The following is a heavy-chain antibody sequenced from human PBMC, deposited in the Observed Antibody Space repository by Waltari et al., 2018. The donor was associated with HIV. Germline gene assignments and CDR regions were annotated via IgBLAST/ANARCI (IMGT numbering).Heavy chain of an antibody. D-gene: IGHD6-13*01. CDR3: AREYGSTDAFDI. V-gene: IGHV3-30*04. CDR1: GFTFRSYA. CDR2: ISYDGSNK. J-gene: IGHJ3*02. Sequence: QVQLVESGGGVVQPGRSLRLSCAASGFTFRSYAMPWVRQAPGKGLEWVAVISYDGSNKYYADSVKGRFTISRDNSKNTLYLQMNSLRAEDTAVYYCAREYGSTDAFDIWGQGTMVTVSS.